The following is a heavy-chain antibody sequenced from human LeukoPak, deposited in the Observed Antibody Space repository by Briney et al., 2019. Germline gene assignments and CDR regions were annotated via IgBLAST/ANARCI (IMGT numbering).Heavy chain of an antibody. V-gene: IGHV1-3*01. J-gene: IGHJ4*02. CDR2: INAGNGNT. CDR1: GYTFTSYA. D-gene: IGHD5-18*01. Sequence: ASVKVSCKASGYTFTSYAMHWVRQAPGQRLEWMGWINAGNGNTKYSQKFQGRVTITRDTSVSTAYMELSSLRSEDTAVYYCARSRGYSYGNDYWGQGTLVTVSS. CDR3: ARSRGYSYGNDY.